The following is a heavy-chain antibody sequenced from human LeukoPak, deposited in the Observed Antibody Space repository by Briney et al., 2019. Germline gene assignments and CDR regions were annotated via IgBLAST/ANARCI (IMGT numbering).Heavy chain of an antibody. CDR2: IYSGGTT. J-gene: IGHJ4*02. D-gene: IGHD3/OR15-3a*01. V-gene: IGHV3-53*01. CDR3: ARMDSGYYIDF. CDR1: GFTFSGYW. Sequence: GGSLILSCAASGFTFSGYWMHWVRQGPGKGLEWVSVIYSGGTTNYADSVKGRFTISRDNSKHTLYLQMNSLRAEDTAVYYCARMDSGYYIDFWGQGTLVTVSS.